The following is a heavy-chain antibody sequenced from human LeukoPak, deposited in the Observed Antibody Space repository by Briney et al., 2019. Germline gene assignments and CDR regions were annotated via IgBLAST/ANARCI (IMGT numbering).Heavy chain of an antibody. CDR2: ISYDGSNK. Sequence: GGSLRLSCAASGFTFSSYGMHWVRQAPGKGLEWVAVISYDGSNKYYADSVKGRFTISRDNSKNTLYLQMNSLRAEDTAVYYCAKDAYYYDSSGWFDYWGQGTLVTVSS. D-gene: IGHD3-22*01. CDR3: AKDAYYYDSSGWFDY. V-gene: IGHV3-30*18. CDR1: GFTFSSYG. J-gene: IGHJ4*02.